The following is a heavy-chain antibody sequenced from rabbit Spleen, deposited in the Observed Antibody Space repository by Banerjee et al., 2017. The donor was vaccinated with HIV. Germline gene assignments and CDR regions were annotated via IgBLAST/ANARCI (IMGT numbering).Heavy chain of an antibody. J-gene: IGHJ4*01. CDR3: ARDLADVIGWNLNV. D-gene: IGHD1-1*01. V-gene: IGHV1S45*01. CDR1: GLDFSSNR. CDR2: INAVTGRA. Sequence: QEQLVEYGGDLVQPEGSLTLTCKASGLDFSSNRMCWVRQAPGKGLQWIACINAVTGRAVYATWAKGRFTFSKTSSTTVTLQMTSLTAADTATYFCARDLADVIGWNLNVWGQGTLVTVS.